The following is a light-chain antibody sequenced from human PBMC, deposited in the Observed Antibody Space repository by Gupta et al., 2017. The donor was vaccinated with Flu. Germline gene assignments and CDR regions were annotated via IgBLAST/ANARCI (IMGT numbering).Light chain of an antibody. J-gene: IGLJ1*01. CDR1: SSDVGRSNS. CDR3: SSYTSTNTFYV. V-gene: IGLV2-14*03. Sequence: QSALTQPASVSGSPGHSITISCTGTSSDVGRSNSVSWYQQHPGKAPKLIIYDVTNRPSGVSSRFSGSKSGNTASLTISGLEAEDESDYFCSSYTSTNTFYVFGTGTKVTVL. CDR2: DVT.